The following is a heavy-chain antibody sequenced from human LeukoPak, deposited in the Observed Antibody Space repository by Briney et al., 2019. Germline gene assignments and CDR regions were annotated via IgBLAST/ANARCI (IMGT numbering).Heavy chain of an antibody. V-gene: IGHV1-2*02. CDR1: GYTFTGYY. D-gene: IGHD6-19*01. J-gene: IGHJ4*02. Sequence: ASVKVSCKASGYTFTGYYMHWVRQAPGQGLEWMGWINPNSGGTNYAQKFQGRVTMTRDTSISTAYMELSSLRSDDTAVYYCARGRAVAIYYFDYWGQGTLVTVSS. CDR2: INPNSGGT. CDR3: ARGRAVAIYYFDY.